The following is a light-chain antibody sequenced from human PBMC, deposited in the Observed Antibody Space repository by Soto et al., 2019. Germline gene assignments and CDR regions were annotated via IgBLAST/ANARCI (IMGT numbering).Light chain of an antibody. CDR3: CSYTTSNTRQIV. Sequence: QSALTQPASVSGSPGQSITISCTGTRSDGVGYNYVSWYQQHPGKAPKFMIYDVSSRPSGVSNRFSGSKSGNTASLTISGLQAEDEADYYCCSYTTSNTRQIVFGTGTKVTVL. CDR2: DVS. J-gene: IGLJ1*01. V-gene: IGLV2-14*03. CDR1: RSDGVGYNY.